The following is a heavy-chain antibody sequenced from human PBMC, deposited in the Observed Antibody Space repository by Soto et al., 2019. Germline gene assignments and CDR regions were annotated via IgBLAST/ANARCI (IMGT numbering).Heavy chain of an antibody. D-gene: IGHD6-13*01. CDR3: ARTLKQQLLLLARDYYYGMDV. CDR2: IIPIFGTA. CDR1: GGTFSSYA. V-gene: IGHV1-69*01. J-gene: IGHJ6*02. Sequence: QVQLVQSGAEVKKPGSSVKVSCKASGGTFSSYAISWVRQAPGQGLEWMGGIIPIFGTANYAQKFQGRVKITADESTRKAYMELSSLRSEDPDVNYWARTLKQQLLLLARDYYYGMDVWGQGTTVTVSS.